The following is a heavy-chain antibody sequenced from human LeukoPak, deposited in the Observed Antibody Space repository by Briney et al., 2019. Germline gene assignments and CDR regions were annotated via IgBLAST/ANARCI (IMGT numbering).Heavy chain of an antibody. Sequence: ASVKVSCKASGYTFTGYYMHWVRQAPGQGLEWMGWINPNSGGTNYAQKFQGRVTMTRDTSISTAYMELSRLRSDDTAAYYCAIGHYYGSGSNWFDPWGQGTLVTVSS. D-gene: IGHD3-10*01. CDR1: GYTFTGYY. CDR3: AIGHYYGSGSNWFDP. V-gene: IGHV1-2*02. CDR2: INPNSGGT. J-gene: IGHJ5*02.